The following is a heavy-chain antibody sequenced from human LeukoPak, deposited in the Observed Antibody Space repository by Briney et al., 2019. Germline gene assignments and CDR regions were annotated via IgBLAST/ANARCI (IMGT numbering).Heavy chain of an antibody. CDR3: ARHRYSSSWYIDY. Sequence: NPSETLSLTCTASGGSISGYYWSWIRQPPGKGLEWIGYIYYSGSTNYNSSLKSRVTISLDTSKNQFSLKLNSVTAADTAVYYCARHRYSSSWYIDYWGQGTLVTVSS. D-gene: IGHD6-13*01. CDR1: GGSISGYY. V-gene: IGHV4-59*01. J-gene: IGHJ4*02. CDR2: IYYSGST.